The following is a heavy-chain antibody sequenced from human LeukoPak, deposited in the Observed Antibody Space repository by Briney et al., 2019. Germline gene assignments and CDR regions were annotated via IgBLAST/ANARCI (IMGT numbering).Heavy chain of an antibody. J-gene: IGHJ4*02. CDR2: ISSIVINI. V-gene: IGHV3-48*03. CDR1: GFSLSIYK. CDR3: GAPFCGNSGSYFRPFDH. Sequence: SGGSLRLSCAASGFSLSIYKMNCVRQAPGRGVGWGSYISSIVINIHYADSVKGRFTISRDNAKNSLYLQMKSLRDEDTAGYHCGAPFCGNSGSYFRPFDHWGESTLVTVSS. D-gene: IGHD1-26*01.